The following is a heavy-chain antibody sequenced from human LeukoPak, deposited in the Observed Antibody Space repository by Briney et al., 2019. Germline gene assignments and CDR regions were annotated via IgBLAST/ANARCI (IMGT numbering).Heavy chain of an antibody. D-gene: IGHD6-13*01. CDR1: GFTFSNYG. V-gene: IGHV3-30*03. CDR2: ISFDGSDN. Sequence: GGSLRLSCAASGFTFSNYGMQWVRQAPGKGLEWVAVISFDGSDNYYADSVKGRFTISRDNSKNTLYLQMNSLRAEDTAVYYCARDIAAAGYFDYWGQGTLVTVSS. J-gene: IGHJ4*02. CDR3: ARDIAAAGYFDY.